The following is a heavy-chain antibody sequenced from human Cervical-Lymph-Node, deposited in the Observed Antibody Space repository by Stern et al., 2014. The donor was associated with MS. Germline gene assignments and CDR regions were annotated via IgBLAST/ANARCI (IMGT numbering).Heavy chain of an antibody. CDR2: SSNEGSKQ. CDR1: GFIFS. V-gene: IGHV3-30-3*01. CDR3: ARDTCRAGGCYFRY. D-gene: IGHD2-15*01. J-gene: IGHJ4*02. Sequence: QVQLVESGGGVVQPGRSLRLSCAASGFIFSSSNEGSKQFYADSVKGRFTISRDNSNNTLYLQMNSLRPEDTAVYYCARDTCRAGGCYFRYWGQGTLITVSS.